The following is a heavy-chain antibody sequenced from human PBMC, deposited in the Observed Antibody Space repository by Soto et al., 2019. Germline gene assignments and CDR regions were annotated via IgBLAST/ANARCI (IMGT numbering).Heavy chain of an antibody. V-gene: IGHV4-59*01. Sequence: SETLSLTCTGSGGSISSYYWSWIRQPPGKGLEWIGYIYYSGSTNYNPSLKSRVTISVDTSKNQFSLKLSSVTAADTAVYYCARLYYDFWSGYSSTYYYYMDVWGKGTTVTVSS. J-gene: IGHJ6*03. CDR1: GGSISSYY. CDR2: IYYSGST. CDR3: ARLYYDFWSGYSSTYYYYMDV. D-gene: IGHD3-3*01.